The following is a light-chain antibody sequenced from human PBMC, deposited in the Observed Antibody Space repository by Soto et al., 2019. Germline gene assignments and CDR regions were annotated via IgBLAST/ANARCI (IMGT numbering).Light chain of an antibody. CDR2: KAY. V-gene: IGKV1-5*03. CDR1: QTISSW. Sequence: DIQMTQSPSTLSASVGDRVTITCRASQTISSWLAWYQQKPGKAPKLLIYKAYSLESGVPSRFSGSGSGTEFTLTIRGLQPDDFATYYCQQYNNYLRTFGQGTRLEIK. J-gene: IGKJ5*01. CDR3: QQYNNYLRT.